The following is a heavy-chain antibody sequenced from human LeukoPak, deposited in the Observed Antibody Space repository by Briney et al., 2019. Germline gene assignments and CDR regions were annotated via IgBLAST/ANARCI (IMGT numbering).Heavy chain of an antibody. CDR2: ISSSGTTI. Sequence: KPGGSLRLSCAASGFTFTDYYMSWIRQAPGKGLEWVSYISSSGTTIYYADSVKGRFTISRDNAKNSLYLQMNSLRAEDTAVYYCARDLVGATEGAFDIWGQGTMVTVSS. D-gene: IGHD1-26*01. J-gene: IGHJ3*02. CDR3: ARDLVGATEGAFDI. V-gene: IGHV3-11*04. CDR1: GFTFTDYY.